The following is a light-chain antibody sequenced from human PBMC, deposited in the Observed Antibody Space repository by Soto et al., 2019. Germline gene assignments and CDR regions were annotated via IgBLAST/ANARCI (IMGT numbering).Light chain of an antibody. J-gene: IGLJ2*01. CDR1: SSDVGGYDY. CDR3: SSYTSSITVDVV. CDR2: EVS. V-gene: IGLV2-14*01. Sequence: QSALTQPASVSGSPGQSITISCTGTSSDVGGYDYVSWYQHFPGKAPKLIIYEVSNRPSGVSNRFSGSKSGNTASLTISGLQAEDEADYYCSSYTSSITVDVVFCGGTKLTVL.